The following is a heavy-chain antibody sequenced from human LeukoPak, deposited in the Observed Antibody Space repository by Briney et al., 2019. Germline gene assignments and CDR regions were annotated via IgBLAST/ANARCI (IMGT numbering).Heavy chain of an antibody. CDR2: ISGSSNTI. CDR3: ARPASDAFDF. CDR1: GFTFSNNW. Sequence: PGGSLRLSCAASGFTFSNNWMNWVRQAPGKGLEWVSYISGSSNTIYYADSVKGRFTISRDNAKNSLYLQVNSLRAEDTAVYYCARPASDAFDFWGQGTRVTVSS. J-gene: IGHJ3*01. V-gene: IGHV3-48*04.